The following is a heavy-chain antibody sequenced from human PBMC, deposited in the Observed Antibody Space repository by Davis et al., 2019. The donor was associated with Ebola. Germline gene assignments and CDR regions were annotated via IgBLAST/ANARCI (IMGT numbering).Heavy chain of an antibody. Sequence: MPSETLSLTCTVSSGFLRSTNYYWGWIRQPPGKGLEWLGSISYSGSTYYNPSLKSRVTISVDTSKNQFSLKLSSVTAADTAVYYCARLLATVNHYFDYWGQGTLVTVSS. CDR3: ARLLATVNHYFDY. J-gene: IGHJ4*02. V-gene: IGHV4-39*01. D-gene: IGHD4-17*01. CDR2: ISYSGST. CDR1: SGFLRSTNYY.